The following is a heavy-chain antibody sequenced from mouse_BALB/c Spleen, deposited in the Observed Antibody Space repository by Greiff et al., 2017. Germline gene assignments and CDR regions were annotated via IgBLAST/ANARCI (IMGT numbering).Heavy chain of an antibody. D-gene: IGHD2-1*01. J-gene: IGHJ4*01. CDR3: ASRGYGNYDYYAMDY. V-gene: IGHV1-69*02. CDR1: GYTFTSYW. CDR2: IDPSDSYT. Sequence: VQLQQPGAELVKPGASVKLSCKASGYTFTSYWMHWVKQRPGQGLEWIGEIDPSDSYTNYNQKFKGKATLTVDKSSSTAYMQLSSLTSEDSAVYYCASRGYGNYDYYAMDYWGQGTSVTVSS.